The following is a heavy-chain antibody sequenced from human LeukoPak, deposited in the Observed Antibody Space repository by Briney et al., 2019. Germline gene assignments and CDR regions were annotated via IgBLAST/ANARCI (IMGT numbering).Heavy chain of an antibody. J-gene: IGHJ5*02. V-gene: IGHV3-15*01. D-gene: IGHD3-22*01. CDR2: IKSKTDGGTT. Sequence: GGSLRLSCAASGITFSNAWMSGVRQAPGKGVGWVGRIKSKTDGGTTDYAGPVKGRFTISRDDSKNMLYLQMNSLKTEDTAVYYCTTARLYYYDSSGYFPRWFDPWGQGTLVTVSS. CDR3: TTARLYYYDSSGYFPRWFDP. CDR1: GITFSNAW.